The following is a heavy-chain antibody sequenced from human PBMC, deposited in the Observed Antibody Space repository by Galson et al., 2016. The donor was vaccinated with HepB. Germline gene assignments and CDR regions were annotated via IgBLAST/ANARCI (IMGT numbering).Heavy chain of an antibody. CDR3: AKERGFYASRSFASYDF. CDR1: GFNFRACG. V-gene: IGHV3-33*06. J-gene: IGHJ4*02. CDR2: IWYDGNKT. Sequence: SCAASGFNFRACGMHWLRQAPGRGLEGVALIWYDGNKTYYADSVKGRFTISRDNSKNILYLQMNSLRAEDTAIYYCAKERGFYASRSFASYDFWGQGTLVTVSS. D-gene: IGHD3-10*01.